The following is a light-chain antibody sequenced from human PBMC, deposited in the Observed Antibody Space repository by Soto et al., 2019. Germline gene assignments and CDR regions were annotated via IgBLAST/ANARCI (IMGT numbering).Light chain of an antibody. Sequence: DIEMTQSPSSLSVSVGDSVTINCRASQSIATYLNWYQQKPGKAPKLLIYDASSLQSGVPSRFSGSGSGTEFTLPITSLRPDDFATYYCQQSYSILWTFGQGTKVEIK. CDR1: QSIATY. CDR3: QQSYSILWT. CDR2: DAS. J-gene: IGKJ1*01. V-gene: IGKV1-39*01.